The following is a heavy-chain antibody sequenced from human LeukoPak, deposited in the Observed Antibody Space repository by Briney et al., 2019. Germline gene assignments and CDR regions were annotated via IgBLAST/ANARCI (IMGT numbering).Heavy chain of an antibody. CDR2: ISSSSGHI. V-gene: IGHV3-21*01. D-gene: IGHD3-22*01. J-gene: IGHJ4*02. CDR1: GFTFSSYT. Sequence: GGSLRLSCAASGFTFSSYTMNWVRQAPGKGLEWVSSISSSSGHIYYADSVKGRLTISRDNARNSLYLQMSSLRAEDTAVYYCAREPNYYYDTSGYYFDYWGQGTLVTVSS. CDR3: AREPNYYYDTSGYYFDY.